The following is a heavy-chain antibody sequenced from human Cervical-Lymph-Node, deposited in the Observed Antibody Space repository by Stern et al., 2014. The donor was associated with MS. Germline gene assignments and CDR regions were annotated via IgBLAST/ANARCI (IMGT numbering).Heavy chain of an antibody. J-gene: IGHJ4*02. Sequence: VQLVESGGGVVQPGRSLRLSCAASGFTFSSYGMHWVRQAPGKWLEWVAIIWYAGSNKYYADSVKGRFTISRDNSNNTPYIPMNSLRAEDTAVYYCARETRGASGRFDYWGQGTLVTVSS. CDR3: ARETRGASGRFDY. CDR2: IWYAGSNK. CDR1: GFTFSSYG. D-gene: IGHD3-10*01. V-gene: IGHV3-33*01.